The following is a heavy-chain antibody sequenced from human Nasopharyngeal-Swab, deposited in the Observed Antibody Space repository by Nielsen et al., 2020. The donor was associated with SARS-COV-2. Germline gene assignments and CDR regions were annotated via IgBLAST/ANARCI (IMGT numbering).Heavy chain of an antibody. V-gene: IGHV3-7*05. CDR3: ARVSTAKGWIFDY. Sequence: GGSLRLSCAASGVTFSSYGMSWVRQAPGKGLEWVAKIKQDGSEKYYVDSEKGRFTNSRDNAKNSLYLQMNSLRAEDTSVYYCARVSTAKGWIFDYWGQGTLVTVSS. J-gene: IGHJ4*02. D-gene: IGHD5-18*01. CDR1: GVTFSSYG. CDR2: IKQDGSEK.